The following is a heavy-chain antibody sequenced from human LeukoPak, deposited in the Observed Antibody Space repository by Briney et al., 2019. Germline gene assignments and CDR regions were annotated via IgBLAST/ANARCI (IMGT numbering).Heavy chain of an antibody. D-gene: IGHD3-22*01. CDR1: GFAFSNYW. V-gene: IGHV3-74*01. Sequence: GGSLRLSCAASGFAFSNYWMHWVRQAPGKGLVWVSRINSDGINTSYADSVKGRFTISRDNAKNTLNLQMNSLRAEDTAVYYCARDLGQYYDTSDNWFDPWGQGTLVTVSS. CDR3: ARDLGQYYDTSDNWFDP. CDR2: INSDGINT. J-gene: IGHJ5*02.